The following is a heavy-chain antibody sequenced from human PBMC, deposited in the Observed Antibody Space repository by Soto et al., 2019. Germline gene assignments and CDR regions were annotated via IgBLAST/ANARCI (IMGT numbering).Heavy chain of an antibody. V-gene: IGHV3-23*01. CDR3: AKDHTVVIRDAFDI. J-gene: IGHJ3*02. D-gene: IGHD3-22*01. Sequence: EVQILESGGGLVQPGGSLRLSCAASGFTFSSYAMYWVRQAPGKGLAWVSGISDSGTSTYYADSVKGRFTISRDNSKNTVYLQMKSLRAEDTAVYYCAKDHTVVIRDAFDIWGQGTMVNLSS. CDR1: GFTFSSYA. CDR2: ISDSGTST.